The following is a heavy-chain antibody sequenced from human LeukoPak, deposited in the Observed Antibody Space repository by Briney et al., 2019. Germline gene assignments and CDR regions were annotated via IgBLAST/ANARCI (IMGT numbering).Heavy chain of an antibody. J-gene: IGHJ4*02. CDR2: INHSGST. CDR1: GGSFSGYY. V-gene: IGHV4-34*01. D-gene: IGHD3-22*01. CDR3: VTYYFDSSGPKKNY. Sequence: SETLSLTCAVYGGSFSGYYWSWIRQPPGKGLEWIGEINHSGSTNYNPSLKSRVTISVDTSKKQFSPKLSSVTAADTAVYYCVTYYFDSSGPKKNYWGQGTLVTVSS.